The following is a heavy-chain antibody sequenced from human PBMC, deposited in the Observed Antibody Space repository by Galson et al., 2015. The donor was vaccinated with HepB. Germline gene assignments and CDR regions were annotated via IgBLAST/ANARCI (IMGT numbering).Heavy chain of an antibody. V-gene: IGHV2-70*01. J-gene: IGHJ4*02. D-gene: IGHD3-22*01. CDR3: ARTPGCLYEDDGSAYDY. CDR2: IDWDDDK. Sequence: PALVKPTQTLTLTCTFSGFSLSSRGMCVSWIRQPPGKALEWLALIDWDDDKYYSTSLKTRISIYQDTSKNQVVLILTNVDPVDTATYYCARTPGCLYEDDGSAYDYWGQGTLVTVSS. CDR1: GFSLSSRGMC.